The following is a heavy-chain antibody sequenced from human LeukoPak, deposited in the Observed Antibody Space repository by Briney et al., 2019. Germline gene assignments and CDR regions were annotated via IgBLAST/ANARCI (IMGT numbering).Heavy chain of an antibody. CDR3: ARGRDGSSSWYSSEFDY. J-gene: IGHJ4*02. V-gene: IGHV1-2*02. D-gene: IGHD6-13*01. CDR2: INPNNGDT. Sequence: ASVKVSCKASGYSFTDYYMHWVRQAPGQGLEWMGWINPNNGDTNYAQRFQGRVTLTRDTSISTAYMDLSRLRSDDTAVYYCARGRDGSSSWYSSEFDYWGQGTLVTVSS. CDR1: GYSFTDYY.